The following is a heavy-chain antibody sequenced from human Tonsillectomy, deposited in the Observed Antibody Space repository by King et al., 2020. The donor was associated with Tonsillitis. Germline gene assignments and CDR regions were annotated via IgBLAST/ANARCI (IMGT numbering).Heavy chain of an antibody. Sequence: VQLVESGGGLVQPGGSLRLSCAASGFTVSDNYIGWVRQAPGKGLEWVSVIYSGGSTYYADSVKDRFTISRDISKNTVYLRMTSLRADDTAVYYCARDGPQRPLTSPWGQGTLVTVSS. CDR3: ARDGPQRPLTSP. CDR1: GFTVSDNY. J-gene: IGHJ5*02. CDR2: IYSGGST. V-gene: IGHV3-66*01.